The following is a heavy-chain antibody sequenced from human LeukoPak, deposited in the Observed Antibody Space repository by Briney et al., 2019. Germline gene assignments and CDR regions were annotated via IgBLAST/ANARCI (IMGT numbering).Heavy chain of an antibody. V-gene: IGHV3-9*01. Sequence: GGSLRLSCAASGFTFDDYAMHWVRQAPGKGLEWVSGICWNSGSIGYADSVKGRFTISRDNATISLYLQMNSLRAEDTALYYCAKAGYYGSGSYYLPSPYCYYYGMDVWGQGTTVTVSS. D-gene: IGHD3-10*01. CDR2: ICWNSGSI. J-gene: IGHJ6*02. CDR1: GFTFDDYA. CDR3: AKAGYYGSGSYYLPSPYCYYYGMDV.